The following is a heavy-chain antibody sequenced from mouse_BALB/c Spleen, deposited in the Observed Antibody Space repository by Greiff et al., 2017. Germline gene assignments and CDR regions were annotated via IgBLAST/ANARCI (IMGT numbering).Heavy chain of an antibody. Sequence: VQLQQSGAELVRPGSSVKISCKASGYAFSSYWMNWVKQRPGQGLEWIGQIYPGDGDTNYNGKFKGKATLTADKSSSTAYMQLSSLTSEDSAVYFCARSRGGSFAYWGQGTLVTVSA. CDR3: ARSRGGSFAY. J-gene: IGHJ3*01. CDR2: IYPGDGDT. V-gene: IGHV1-80*01. CDR1: GYAFSSYW.